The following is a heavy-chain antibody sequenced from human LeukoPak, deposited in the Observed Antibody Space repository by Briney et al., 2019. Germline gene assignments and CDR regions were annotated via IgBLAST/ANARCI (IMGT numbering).Heavy chain of an antibody. V-gene: IGHV7-4-1*02. CDR1: GYTFTSYA. J-gene: IGHJ4*02. D-gene: IGHD3-22*01. CDR3: ARWDYDSSGYALYYFDY. Sequence: ASVKVSCKASGYTFTSYAMNWVRQAPGQGLEWMGWINTYTGNPTYAQGFTGRFVFSLDTTVSTAYLQISSLKAEDTAVYYCARWDYDSSGYALYYFDYWGQGTLVTVSS. CDR2: INTYTGNP.